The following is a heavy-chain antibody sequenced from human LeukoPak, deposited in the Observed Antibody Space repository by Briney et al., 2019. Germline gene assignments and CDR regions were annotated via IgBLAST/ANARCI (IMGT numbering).Heavy chain of an antibody. V-gene: IGHV1-18*01. J-gene: IGHJ1*01. CDR3: ATYYDILTGYYSAEYFQH. CDR1: GYTLTSYG. Sequence: ASVKVSCKASGYTLTSYGISWVRQAPGQGLEWMGWISAYNGNTNYAQKLQGRVTMTTDTSTSTAYMELRSLRSDDTAVYYCATYYDILTGYYSAEYFQHWGQGTLVTVSA. CDR2: ISAYNGNT. D-gene: IGHD3-9*01.